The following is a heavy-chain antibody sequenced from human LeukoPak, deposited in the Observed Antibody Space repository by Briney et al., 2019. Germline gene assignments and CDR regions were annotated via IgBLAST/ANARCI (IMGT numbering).Heavy chain of an antibody. CDR1: GYLSIGQF. V-gene: IGHV1-2*02. Sequence: ASVKVSCKASGYLSIGQFLHWVRQAPGQGLEWMGWINPNSGDAKFAHQFQGRVTGSRDTSISTVYMELSSLTSDDTAVYYCLRARSGMDVWGQGTAVTVSS. CDR2: INPNSGDA. J-gene: IGHJ6*02. CDR3: LRARSGMDV.